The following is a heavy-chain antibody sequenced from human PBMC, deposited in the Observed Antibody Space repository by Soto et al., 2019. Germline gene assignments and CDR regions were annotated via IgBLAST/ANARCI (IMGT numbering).Heavy chain of an antibody. D-gene: IGHD2-8*01. CDR2: IRNSRSKK. J-gene: IGHJ4*02. CDR1: GFTFSSYS. Sequence: GGSLRLSCAASGFTFSSYSMNWVRQAPGKGLEWVAYIRNSRSKKYYADSVKGRFTISRDHSKNTLYLQMNSLRAEDTAVYYFSNDRVGDCTNGVCYTYDYWGQGTLVTVSS. CDR3: SNDRVGDCTNGVCYTYDY. V-gene: IGHV3-48*01.